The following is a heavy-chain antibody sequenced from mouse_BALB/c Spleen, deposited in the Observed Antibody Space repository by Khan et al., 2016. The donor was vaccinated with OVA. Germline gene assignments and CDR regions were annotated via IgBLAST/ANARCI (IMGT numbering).Heavy chain of an antibody. Sequence: QVQLQQPGAELVNPGASVRLSCKASGYTFTNYWVHWVIQRPGQGLEWIGEIYPGDGRVNYNQKFRIKATLTVYKSSNTAYMQRSSLTSEASAIYYCSRNDYFGNYFDYWGQGTSLSVSS. V-gene: IGHV1S81*02. CDR3: SRNDYFGNYFDY. CDR1: GYTFTNYW. CDR2: IYPGDGRV. J-gene: IGHJ2*02. D-gene: IGHD2-1*01.